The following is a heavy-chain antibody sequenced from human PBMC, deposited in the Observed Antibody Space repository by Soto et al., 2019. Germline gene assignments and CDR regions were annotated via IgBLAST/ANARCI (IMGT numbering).Heavy chain of an antibody. V-gene: IGHV3-73*01. CDR3: TIVLVPAATTPYYYYGMDV. CDR1: GFTFSGSA. Sequence: EVQLVESGGGLVQPGGSLKLSCAASGFTFSGSAMHWVRQASGKGLEWVGRIRSKANSYATAYAASVKGRFTISRDDSKNTAYLQMNSLKTEDTAVYYCTIVLVPAATTPYYYYGMDVWGQGTTVTVSS. D-gene: IGHD2-2*01. CDR2: IRSKANSYAT. J-gene: IGHJ6*02.